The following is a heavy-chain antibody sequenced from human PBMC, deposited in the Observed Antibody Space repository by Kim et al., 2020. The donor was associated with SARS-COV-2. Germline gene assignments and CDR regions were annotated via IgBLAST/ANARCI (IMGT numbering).Heavy chain of an antibody. CDR2: ISAYNGNT. D-gene: IGHD5-18*01. Sequence: ASVKVSCKASGYTFTSYGISWVRQAPGQGLEWMGWISAYNGNTIYAQKLQGRVTMTTDTSTSTAYMELRSLRSDDTAVYYCATGGGYSYGYGSHPNHYWGQGTLVTVSS. CDR3: ATGGGYSYGYGSHPNHY. J-gene: IGHJ4*02. V-gene: IGHV1-18*01. CDR1: GYTFTSYG.